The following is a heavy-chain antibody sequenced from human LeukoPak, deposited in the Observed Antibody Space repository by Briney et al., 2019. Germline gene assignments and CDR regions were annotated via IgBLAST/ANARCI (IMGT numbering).Heavy chain of an antibody. CDR2: INERGRET. CDR1: AFMFPNHW. J-gene: IGHJ4*02. CDR3: AKDYSFSNFN. V-gene: IGHV3-7*01. D-gene: IGHD2-15*01. Sequence: GGSLRLSCAASAFMFPNHWMTWVRQAAGKGLEWVANINERGRETYYADYVKGRLTISSDNTKKSLFLQLNSLSVEDTAMYYCAKDYSFSNFNWGQGTLVTVSS.